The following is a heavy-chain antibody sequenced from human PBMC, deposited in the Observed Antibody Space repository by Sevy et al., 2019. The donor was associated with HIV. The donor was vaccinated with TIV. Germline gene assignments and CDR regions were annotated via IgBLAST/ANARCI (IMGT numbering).Heavy chain of an antibody. CDR1: GYIFTSYG. J-gene: IGHJ6*02. V-gene: IGHV1-18*01. D-gene: IGHD3-22*01. CDR2: ISNYNGNT. Sequence: ASVKVSCKASGYIFTSYGNSWVRQAPGQGLEWMGWISNYNGNTNYAQKVQGRVTMTTDTSTSTAYMELRSLRSDDTAVYYCARGTTMIGHGVLSYGMDVWGQGTTVTVSS. CDR3: ARGTTMIGHGVLSYGMDV.